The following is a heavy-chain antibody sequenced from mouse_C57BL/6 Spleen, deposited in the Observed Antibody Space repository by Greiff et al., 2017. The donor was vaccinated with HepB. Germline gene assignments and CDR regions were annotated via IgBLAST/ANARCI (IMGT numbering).Heavy chain of an antibody. Sequence: VQLKESGEGLVKPGGSLKLSCAASGFTFSSYAMSWVRQTPEKRLEWVAYISSGGDYIYYADTVKGRFTISRDNARNTLYLQMSSLKSEDTAMYYCTRGEAYYSNFRAWFAYWGQGTLVTVSA. J-gene: IGHJ3*01. CDR2: ISSGGDYI. CDR3: TRGEAYYSNFRAWFAY. V-gene: IGHV5-9-1*02. CDR1: GFTFSSYA. D-gene: IGHD2-5*01.